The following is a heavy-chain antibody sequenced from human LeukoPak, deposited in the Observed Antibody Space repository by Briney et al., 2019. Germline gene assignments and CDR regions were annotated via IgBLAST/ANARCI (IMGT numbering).Heavy chain of an antibody. D-gene: IGHD2-15*01. CDR1: GGSISSYY. V-gene: IGHV4-59*01. J-gene: IGHJ6*02. CDR3: ARGELGYCSGGSCYSGIDYYYYYGMDV. Sequence: SETLSLTCTVSGGSISSYYWSWIRQPPGKGLEWIGYIYYSGSTNYNPSLKSRVTISVDTSKNQFSLKLSSVTAADTAVYYCARGELGYCSGGSCYSGIDYYYYYGMDVWGQGTTVTVSS. CDR2: IYYSGST.